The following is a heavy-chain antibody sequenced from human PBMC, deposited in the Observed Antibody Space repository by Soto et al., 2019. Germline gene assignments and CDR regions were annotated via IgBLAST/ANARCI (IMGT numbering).Heavy chain of an antibody. Sequence: GGSLRLSCAASGFTFSSYAMSWVRQAPGKGLEWVSAISGSGGSTYYADSVKGRFTISRDNSKNTLYLQMNSLRAEDTAVYYRAKVEYCTNGVCFYYYYYGMDVWGQGTTVTVSS. CDR3: AKVEYCTNGVCFYYYYYGMDV. CDR2: ISGSGGST. CDR1: GFTFSSYA. V-gene: IGHV3-23*01. J-gene: IGHJ6*02. D-gene: IGHD2-8*01.